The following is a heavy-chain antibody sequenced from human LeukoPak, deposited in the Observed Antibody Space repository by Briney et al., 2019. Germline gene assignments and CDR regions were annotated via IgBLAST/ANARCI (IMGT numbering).Heavy chain of an antibody. Sequence: GASVKVSCKASGYTFTSYGIGWVRQAPGHGLEGMGWVSAYNGNTNYAQKLQGRVTMTTDTSTSTAYMELRSLRSDDTAVYYCARDLSFSRYDSSGLNSDYWGQGTLVTVSS. D-gene: IGHD3-22*01. CDR3: ARDLSFSRYDSSGLNSDY. V-gene: IGHV1-18*01. CDR2: VSAYNGNT. J-gene: IGHJ4*02. CDR1: GYTFTSYG.